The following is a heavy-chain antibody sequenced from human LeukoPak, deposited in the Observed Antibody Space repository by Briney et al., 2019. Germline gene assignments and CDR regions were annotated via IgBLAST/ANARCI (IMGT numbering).Heavy chain of an antibody. CDR2: ISAYNGNT. D-gene: IGHD6-19*01. CDR1: GYTFTSYG. CDR3: AREGDSSGWYEYYYGMDV. V-gene: IGHV1-18*01. Sequence: ASVKVSCKASGYTFTSYGISWVRQAPGQGLEWMGWISAYNGNTNYAQKLQGRVTMTTDTSTSTAYMELRSLRSDDTAVYYCAREGDSSGWYEYYYGMDVWGQGTTVTVSS. J-gene: IGHJ6*02.